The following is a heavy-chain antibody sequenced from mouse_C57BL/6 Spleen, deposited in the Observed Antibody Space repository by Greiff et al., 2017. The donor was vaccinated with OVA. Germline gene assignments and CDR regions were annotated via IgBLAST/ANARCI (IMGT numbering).Heavy chain of an antibody. CDR2: IDPETGGT. D-gene: IGHD1-1*02. CDR1: GYTFTDYE. CDR3: TRYGNYWYFDV. J-gene: IGHJ1*03. V-gene: IGHV1-15*01. Sequence: QVQLQQSGAELVRPGASVTLSCKASGYTFTDYEMHWVKQTPVHGLEWIGAIDPETGGTAYNQKFKGKAILTADKSSSTAYMELRGLTSEDSAVNYCTRYGNYWYFDVWGTGTTVTVSS.